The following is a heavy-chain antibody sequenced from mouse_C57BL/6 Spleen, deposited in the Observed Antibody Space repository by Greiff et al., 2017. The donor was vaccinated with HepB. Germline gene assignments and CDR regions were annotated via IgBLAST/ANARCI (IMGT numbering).Heavy chain of an antibody. J-gene: IGHJ4*01. V-gene: IGHV5-6*02. Sequence: EVKLVESGGDLVKPGGSLKLSCAVSGFTFSSYGMSWVRQTPDKRLEWVATISSGGSYTYYPDSVKGRFTISRDNAKNTLYLQMSSLKSEETAMYYCARRYSKAMDYWGQGTSVTVSS. CDR3: ARRYSKAMDY. D-gene: IGHD2-5*01. CDR2: ISSGGSYT. CDR1: GFTFSSYG.